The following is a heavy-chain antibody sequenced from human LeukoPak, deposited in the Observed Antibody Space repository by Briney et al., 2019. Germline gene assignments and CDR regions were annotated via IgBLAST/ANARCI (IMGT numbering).Heavy chain of an antibody. D-gene: IGHD3-22*01. CDR1: GGSISSYY. V-gene: IGHV4-59*01. CDR2: IYYSGST. J-gene: IGHJ4*02. Sequence: PSETLSLTCTVSGGSISSYYWSWIRQPPGKGLEWIGYIYYSGSTNYSPSLKSRVTISVDTSKNQFSLKLSSVTAADTAVHYCAREVPRFYYNSSAYYIPSFFDYWGQGTLVTVSS. CDR3: AREVPRFYYNSSAYYIPSFFDY.